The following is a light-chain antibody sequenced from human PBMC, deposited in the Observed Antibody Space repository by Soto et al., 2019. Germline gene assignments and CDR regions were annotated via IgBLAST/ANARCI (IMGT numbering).Light chain of an antibody. J-gene: IGKJ1*01. CDR2: GSA. CDR1: QTVSSSY. V-gene: IGKV3-20*01. Sequence: EIVLTQSPGTLSLSPGERATLSCRASQTVSSSYLAWYQQKPGQAPRLLIYGSASRATGLPDRFSGSGSGTYFTITISRLEPEDFAVYYCQQYGSSLWTFGQGTKVEI. CDR3: QQYGSSLWT.